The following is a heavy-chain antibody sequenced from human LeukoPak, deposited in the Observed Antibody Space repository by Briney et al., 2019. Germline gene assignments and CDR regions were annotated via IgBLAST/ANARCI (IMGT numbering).Heavy chain of an antibody. CDR1: GYTFTSYY. V-gene: IGHV1-46*01. CDR3: ARELPSIRALFGVVQNNWFDP. Sequence: ASVKVSCKASGYTFTSYYMHWVRQAPGQGLEWMGIINPSGGSTSYAQKFQGRVTMTRDMSTSTVYMELSSLRSEDTAVYSCARELPSIRALFGVVQNNWFDPWGQGTLVTVSS. CDR2: INPSGGST. J-gene: IGHJ5*02. D-gene: IGHD3-3*01.